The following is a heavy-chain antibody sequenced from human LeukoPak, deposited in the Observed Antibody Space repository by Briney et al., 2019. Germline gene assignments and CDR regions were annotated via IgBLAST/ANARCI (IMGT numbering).Heavy chain of an antibody. V-gene: IGHV3-23*01. J-gene: IGHJ3*02. Sequence: GGSLRLSCAASGFTFSSYAMSWFRQAPGKGLEWVSGISGSGIGGRTHYADSVKGRFTISRDNAKNSLYLQMNSLRAEDTAVYYCATDGYYYDSSGSDAFDIWGQGTMVTVSS. CDR3: ATDGYYYDSSGSDAFDI. CDR2: ISGSGIGGRT. CDR1: GFTFSSYA. D-gene: IGHD3-22*01.